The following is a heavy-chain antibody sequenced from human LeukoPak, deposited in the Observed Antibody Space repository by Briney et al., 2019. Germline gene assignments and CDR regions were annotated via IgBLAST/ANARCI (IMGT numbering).Heavy chain of an antibody. CDR3: AKDRLGYSYGIGFDY. J-gene: IGHJ4*02. D-gene: IGHD5-18*01. CDR2: ISGSGGST. CDR1: GFTFSSYA. Sequence: PGGSLRLSCAASGFTFSSYAMSWVRQAPGKGPEWVSAISGSGGSTYYADSVKGRFTISRDNSKNTLYLQMNSLRAEDTAVYYCAKDRLGYSYGIGFDYWGQGTLVTVSS. V-gene: IGHV3-23*01.